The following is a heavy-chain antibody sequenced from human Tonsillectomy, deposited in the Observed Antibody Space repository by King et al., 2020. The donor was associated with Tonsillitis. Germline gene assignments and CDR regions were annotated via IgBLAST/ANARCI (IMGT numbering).Heavy chain of an antibody. CDR1: GFTLSSYS. CDR2: ISSRSIYI. Sequence: VQLVESGGGLVKPGESLRLSWAASGFTLSSYSMNWVRQAPGKGLEWVSYISSRSIYIYYAESVKGRLTISRDNAKNSLSLQMNSLRAEDTAVYYCARDISPPYYFVYCGQGSLVTFSS. D-gene: IGHD1-14*01. CDR3: ARDISPPYYFVY. J-gene: IGHJ4*02. V-gene: IGHV3-21*01.